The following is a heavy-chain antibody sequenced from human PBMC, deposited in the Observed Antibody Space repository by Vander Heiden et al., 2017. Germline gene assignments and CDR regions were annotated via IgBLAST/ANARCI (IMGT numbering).Heavy chain of an antibody. J-gene: IGHJ4*02. D-gene: IGHD3-10*01. CDR1: GGSISDSAYY. V-gene: IGHV4-39*01. CDR3: ARHAGYYTSGSYYIDY. CDR2: IYYSAST. Sequence: QLQLQESGPGLVQPSETLSLTCTVSGGSISDSAYYWGWIRQPPGKGLEWIGSIYYSASTYYNPSLKSPVTISVDTSKNHFSMRLSSVTAADTAVYYCARHAGYYTSGSYYIDYWGQGTQVTVSS.